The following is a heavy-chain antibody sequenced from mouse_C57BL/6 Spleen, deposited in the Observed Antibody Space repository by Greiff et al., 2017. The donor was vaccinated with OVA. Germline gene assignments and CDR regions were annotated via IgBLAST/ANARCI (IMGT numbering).Heavy chain of an antibody. J-gene: IGHJ3*01. CDR1: GYTFTSYG. CDR3: ARVYYDYPWFAY. Sequence: VKLMESGAELARPGASVKLSCKASGYTFTSYGISWVKQRTGQGLEWIGEIYPRSGNTYYNEKFKGKATLTADKSSSTAYMELRSLTSEDSAVYFCARVYYDYPWFAYWGQGTLVTVSA. V-gene: IGHV1-81*01. D-gene: IGHD2-4*01. CDR2: IYPRSGNT.